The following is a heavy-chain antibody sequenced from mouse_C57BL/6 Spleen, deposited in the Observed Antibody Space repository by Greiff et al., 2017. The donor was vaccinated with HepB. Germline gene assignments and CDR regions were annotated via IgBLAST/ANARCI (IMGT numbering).Heavy chain of an antibody. CDR3: ATIYYGSSSYYFDY. CDR1: GYTFTSYW. D-gene: IGHD1-1*01. Sequence: VQLQQSGAELAKPGASVKLSCKASGYTFTSYWMHWVKQRPGQGLEWIGYINPSSGYTKYNQKFKDKATLTADISSSTAYMQLSSLTYEDSAVYYCATIYYGSSSYYFDYWGQGTTLTVSS. J-gene: IGHJ2*01. CDR2: INPSSGYT. V-gene: IGHV1-7*01.